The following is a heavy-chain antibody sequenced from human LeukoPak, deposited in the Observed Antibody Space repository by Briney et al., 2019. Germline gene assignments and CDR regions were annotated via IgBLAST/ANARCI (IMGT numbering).Heavy chain of an antibody. CDR2: GFYSGSA. Sequence: SETLSLTCTVSGGSISGSSYYWAWIRQPPGKGLEWIGSGFYSGSAYYNPSLKSRVTISVDTSKNQFSLNLSSVTAADTAVYYCARRSGSYSSFEYWGLGTLVTVSS. D-gene: IGHD1-26*01. J-gene: IGHJ4*02. CDR1: GGSISGSSYY. CDR3: ARRSGSYSSFEY. V-gene: IGHV4-39*01.